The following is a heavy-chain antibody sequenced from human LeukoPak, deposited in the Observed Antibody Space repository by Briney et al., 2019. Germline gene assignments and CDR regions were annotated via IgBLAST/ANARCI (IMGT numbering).Heavy chain of an antibody. J-gene: IGHJ4*02. Sequence: SETLSLTCAVYGGSSSGYYWSWIRQPPGKGLEWVGEINHSGSTNYNPSLKSRVTISVDTSKNQFSLKLSSVTAADTAVYYCARGKPRPARYSSSSFDYWGQGTLVTVSS. D-gene: IGHD6-13*01. CDR2: INHSGST. V-gene: IGHV4-34*01. CDR1: GGSSSGYY. CDR3: ARGKPRPARYSSSSFDY.